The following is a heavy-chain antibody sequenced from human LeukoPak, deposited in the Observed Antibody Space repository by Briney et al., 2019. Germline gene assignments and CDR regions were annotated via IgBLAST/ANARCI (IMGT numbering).Heavy chain of an antibody. J-gene: IGHJ6*03. CDR2: ISGSRGST. CDR1: GFTFSNYA. CDR3: AKVHRTYYYYMDV. V-gene: IGHV3-23*01. Sequence: GGSLRLSCAASGFTFSNYAMNWVRQAPGKGLEWVSVISGSRGSTSYADSVKGRFTISRDNPKNTLYLQMNSLRAEDTAVYYCAKVHRTYYYYMDVWGKGTTVTVSS.